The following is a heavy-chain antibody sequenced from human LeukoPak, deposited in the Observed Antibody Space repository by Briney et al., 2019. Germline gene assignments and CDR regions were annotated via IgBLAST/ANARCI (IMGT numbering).Heavy chain of an antibody. CDR1: GGSISSGGYY. J-gene: IGHJ6*02. CDR2: IYYSGST. V-gene: IGHV4-31*03. CDR3: AREPLVVVPAAEGRALNYYYYGMDV. Sequence: SETLSLTCTVSGGSISSGGYYWSWIRQHPGKGLEWIGYIYYSGSTYYNPSLKSRVTISVDTSKNQFSLKLSSVTAADTAVYYCAREPLVVVPAAEGRALNYYYYGMDVWGQGTTVTVSS. D-gene: IGHD2-2*01.